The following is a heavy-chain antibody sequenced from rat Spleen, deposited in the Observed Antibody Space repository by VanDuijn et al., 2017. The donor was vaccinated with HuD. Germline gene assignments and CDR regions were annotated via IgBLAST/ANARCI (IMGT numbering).Heavy chain of an antibody. J-gene: IGHJ3*01. CDR3: TTYSDYATSPFAY. CDR2: ITSSGGTT. Sequence: EVHLVESGGGLVQPGRSLKLSCAASGFTFSDFNMAWVRQSPKKGLEWVAYITSSGGTTHYRDSVKGRFTISRDNAKSTLYLQMDSLRSEDTATYYCTTYSDYATSPFAYWGRGALVTVSS. CDR1: GFTFSDFN. D-gene: IGHD1-6*01. V-gene: IGHV5-27*01.